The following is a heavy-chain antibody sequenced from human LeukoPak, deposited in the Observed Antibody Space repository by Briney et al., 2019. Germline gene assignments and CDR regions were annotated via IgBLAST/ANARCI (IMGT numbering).Heavy chain of an antibody. CDR2: MNPNSGNT. J-gene: IGHJ4*02. V-gene: IGHV1-8*01. D-gene: IGHD3-22*01. CDR1: GYTFTSYD. Sequence: ASVKVSCKASGYTFTSYDVNWVRQATGQGLEWMGWMNPNSGNTGYAQKFLGRVTMTRNTSISTAYMELSSLRSEDTAVYYCARAFTMIVVATLGYWGQGTLVTVSS. CDR3: ARAFTMIVVATLGY.